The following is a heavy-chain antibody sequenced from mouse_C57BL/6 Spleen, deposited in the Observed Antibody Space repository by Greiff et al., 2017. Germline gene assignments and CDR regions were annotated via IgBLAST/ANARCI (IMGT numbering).Heavy chain of an antibody. V-gene: IGHV2-9-1*01. J-gene: IGHJ4*01. CDR3: ARNFNWDDYAMDY. CDR2: IWTGGGT. CDR1: GFSLTSYA. D-gene: IGHD4-1*02. Sequence: VQLQQSGPGLVAPSQCLSITCTVSGFSLTSYAISWVRQPPGKGLEWLGVIWTGGGTNYNSALKSRLSISKDNSKSQVFLKMNSLQTDDTARNYCARNFNWDDYAMDYWGQGTSVTVSS.